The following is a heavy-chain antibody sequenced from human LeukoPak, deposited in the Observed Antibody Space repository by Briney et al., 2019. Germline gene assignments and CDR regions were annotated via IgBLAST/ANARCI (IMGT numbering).Heavy chain of an antibody. J-gene: IGHJ4*02. CDR2: ISGSGGST. D-gene: IGHD6-13*01. V-gene: IGHV3-23*01. Sequence: GGSLRLSCAASGFTFSSYAMSWVRQALGKGLEWASAISGSGGSTYYADSVKGRFTISRDNSKNTLYLQMNSLRAEDTAVYYCAKDSIGSSWSYFDYWGQGTLVTVSS. CDR3: AKDSIGSSWSYFDY. CDR1: GFTFSSYA.